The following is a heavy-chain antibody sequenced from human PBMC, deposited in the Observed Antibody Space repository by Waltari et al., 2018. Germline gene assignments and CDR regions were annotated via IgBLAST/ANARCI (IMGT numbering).Heavy chain of an antibody. CDR1: GGSFSGYY. D-gene: IGHD6-19*01. J-gene: IGHJ5*02. V-gene: IGHV4-34*01. CDR3: ARAKQWLVHWFDP. Sequence: QVQLQQWGAGLLKPSETLSLTCAVYGGSFSGYYWSWIRQPPGKGLEWIGEINHSGSTNYNPSLKRRVTISVETSKNQFSLKLSSVTAADTAVYYCARAKQWLVHWFDPWGQGTLVTVSS. CDR2: INHSGST.